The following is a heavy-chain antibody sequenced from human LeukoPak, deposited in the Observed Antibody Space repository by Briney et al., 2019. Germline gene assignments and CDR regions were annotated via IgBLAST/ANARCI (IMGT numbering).Heavy chain of an antibody. D-gene: IGHD5-24*01. V-gene: IGHV3-9*01. CDR2: ISWNSGSI. Sequence: SLRLSCAASGFTFDDYAMHWVRQAPGKGLEWVSGISWNSGSIGYADSVKGRFTISRDNAKNSLYLQMNSLRAEDTALYYCAKDRDGYLDYWGQGTLVTVSS. J-gene: IGHJ4*02. CDR3: AKDRDGYLDY. CDR1: GFTFDDYA.